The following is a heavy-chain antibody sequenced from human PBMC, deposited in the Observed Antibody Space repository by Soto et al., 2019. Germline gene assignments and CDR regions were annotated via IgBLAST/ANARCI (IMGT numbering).Heavy chain of an antibody. CDR3: AIHKVARCEGEGGFFDY. J-gene: IGHJ4*02. Sequence: QVQLQESGPGLVKPSETLSLTCAVFGDSMDNNRWWCWVRQSPGKELVWIGEVTRSGSTNYNPSLKSRVTISIDTSYVHLSQHLSSVNAADTAVYYSAIHKVARCEGEGGFFDYWGLGSLVTVSS. CDR2: VTRSGST. V-gene: IGHV4-4*02. D-gene: IGHD5-12*01. CDR1: GDSMDNNRW.